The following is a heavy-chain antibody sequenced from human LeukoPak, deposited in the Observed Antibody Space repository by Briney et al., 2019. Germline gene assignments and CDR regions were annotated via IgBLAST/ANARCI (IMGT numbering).Heavy chain of an antibody. CDR1: GGSISSYY. D-gene: IGHD3-22*01. Sequence: PSETLSLTCTVSGGSISSYYWSWIRQPPGRGLEWIGYIYYSGSTYYNPSLKSRVTISVDTSKNQFSLKLSSVTAADTAVYYCARGSSGEYFQHWGQGTLVTVSS. CDR2: IYYSGST. CDR3: ARGSSGEYFQH. V-gene: IGHV4-59*12. J-gene: IGHJ1*01.